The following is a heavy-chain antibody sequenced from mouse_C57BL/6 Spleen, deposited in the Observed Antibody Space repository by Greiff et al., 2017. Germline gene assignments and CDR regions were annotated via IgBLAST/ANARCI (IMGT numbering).Heavy chain of an antibody. V-gene: IGHV14-4*01. CDR2: IDPENGDT. Sequence: EVQLQQSGAELVRPGASVKLSCTASGFNIKDDYMHWVKQRPEQGLEWIGWIDPENGDTEYASKFQGKATITADTSSNTAYLQLSSLTSEDTAVYYCTTPLYYGNSFAYWGQGTLVTVSA. J-gene: IGHJ3*01. CDR1: GFNIKDDY. CDR3: TTPLYYGNSFAY. D-gene: IGHD2-1*01.